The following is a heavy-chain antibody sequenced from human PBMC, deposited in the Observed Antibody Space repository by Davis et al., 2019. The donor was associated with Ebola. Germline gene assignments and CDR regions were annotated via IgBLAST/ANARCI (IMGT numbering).Heavy chain of an antibody. CDR2: ISAYNGNT. V-gene: IGHV1-18*01. J-gene: IGHJ6*02. CDR3: AGGTMVRGVYYYGMDV. Sequence: AASVKVSCKASGYTFTSYGISWVRQAPGQGLEWMGWISAYNGNTNYAQKLQGRVTMTTDTSTSTAYMELRSLRSDDTAVYYCAGGTMVRGVYYYGMDVWGQGTTVTASS. CDR1: GYTFTSYG. D-gene: IGHD3-10*01.